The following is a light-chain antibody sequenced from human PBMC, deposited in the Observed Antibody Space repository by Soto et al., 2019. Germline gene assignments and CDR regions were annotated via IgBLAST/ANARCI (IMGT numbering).Light chain of an antibody. Sequence: EIFLTQSPGTLSLSLWEIATLSCRASQSVSSSRLAWYRQKPGLAPRLLIYDASSRATGIPARFSGSGSGTEFTLTISSLQSEDFAVYYCQQYNNWPPITFGQGTRLEI. CDR1: QSVSSS. V-gene: IGKV3-15*01. CDR3: QQYNNWPPIT. CDR2: DAS. J-gene: IGKJ5*01.